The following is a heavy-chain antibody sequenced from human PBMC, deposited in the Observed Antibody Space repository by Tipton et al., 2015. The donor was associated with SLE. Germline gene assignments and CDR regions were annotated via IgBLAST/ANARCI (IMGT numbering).Heavy chain of an antibody. Sequence: QVQLVQSGAEVKKPGASVKVSCKASGYTFTGYYMHWVRQTPGQGLEWMGRINPNSGVTYYAQKFQGRVTMTRDTSISTAYMELSRLRSDDTAVYYCASEGRDLLSWLDPWGQGTLVTVSS. V-gene: IGHV1-2*06. J-gene: IGHJ5*02. CDR2: INPNSGVT. CDR1: GYTFTGYY. CDR3: ASEGRDLLSWLDP. D-gene: IGHD3-9*01.